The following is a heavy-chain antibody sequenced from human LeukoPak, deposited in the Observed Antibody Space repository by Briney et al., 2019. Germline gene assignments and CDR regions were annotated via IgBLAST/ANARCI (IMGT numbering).Heavy chain of an antibody. CDR1: GYSFTSYW. CDR3: ASLSRYDNSGHSAFDI. D-gene: IGHD3-22*01. V-gene: IGHV5-51*01. J-gene: IGHJ3*02. CDR2: IYPGDSDT. Sequence: GESLKISCKGSGYSFTSYWIGWVRQMPGKGLEWMGIIYPGDSDTRYSPSFQGQVTISADKSISTAYLQWSSLKASDTAMYYCASLSRYDNSGHSAFDIWGQGTMVTVSS.